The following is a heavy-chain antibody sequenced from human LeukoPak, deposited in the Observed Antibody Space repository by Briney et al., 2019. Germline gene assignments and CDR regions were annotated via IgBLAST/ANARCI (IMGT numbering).Heavy chain of an antibody. V-gene: IGHV5-51*01. D-gene: IGHD3-10*01. CDR1: GYSFANSW. Sequence: GESLKVSCKGSGYSFANSWIGWVRQMPGKGLEWMGIIYPGDSDTRYSPSFQGQVTISADKSISTAYLQWSSLKASDTAMYYCARHPAYYGSGSYVDYWGQGTLVTVSS. J-gene: IGHJ4*02. CDR3: ARHPAYYGSGSYVDY. CDR2: IYPGDSDT.